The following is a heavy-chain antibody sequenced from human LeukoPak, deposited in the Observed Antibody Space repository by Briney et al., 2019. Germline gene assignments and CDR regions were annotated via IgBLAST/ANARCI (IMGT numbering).Heavy chain of an antibody. CDR3: ARDYSYGDASGYFDY. CDR1: GGSISSSSYY. J-gene: IGHJ4*02. V-gene: IGHV4-39*06. D-gene: IGHD5-18*01. CDR2: IYYSGST. Sequence: SETLSLTCTVSGGSISSSSYYWGWIRQPPGKGLEWIGNIYYSGSTYYNPSLKSRVTISVDTSKNQFTLKLSSVTAADTAVYYCARDYSYGDASGYFDYWGQGTLVTVSS.